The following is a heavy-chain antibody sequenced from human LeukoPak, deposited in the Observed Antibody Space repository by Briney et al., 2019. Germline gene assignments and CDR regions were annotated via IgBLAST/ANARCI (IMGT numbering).Heavy chain of an antibody. CDR3: ARDRQYYYDSSGSDY. J-gene: IGHJ4*02. CDR1: GFTFSSHS. CDR2: ISSSSSTI. V-gene: IGHV3-48*02. Sequence: QAGGSLRLSCAASGFTFSSHSMNWVRQAPGKGLEWVSYISSSSSTIYYADSVKGRFTISRDNAKNSLYLQMNSLRDEDTAVYYCARDRQYYYDSSGSDYWGQGTLVTVSS. D-gene: IGHD3-22*01.